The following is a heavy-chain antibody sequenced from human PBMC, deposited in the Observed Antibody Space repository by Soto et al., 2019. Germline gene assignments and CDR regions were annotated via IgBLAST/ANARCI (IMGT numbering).Heavy chain of an antibody. V-gene: IGHV3-30*18. J-gene: IGHJ4*02. CDR3: AKLHYGDRQIHDY. CDR2: ISYDGSNK. D-gene: IGHD4-17*01. CDR1: GFTFSSYG. Sequence: AEGSLKLSCAASGFTFSSYGMHWVRQAPGKGLEWVAVISYDGSNKYYADSVKGRFTISRDNSKNTLYLQMNSLRAEDTAVYYCAKLHYGDRQIHDYWSQGTLVTVSS.